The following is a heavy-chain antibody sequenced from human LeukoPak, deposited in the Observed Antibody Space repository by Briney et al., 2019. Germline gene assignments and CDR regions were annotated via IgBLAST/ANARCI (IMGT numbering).Heavy chain of an antibody. CDR2: IYYSGST. J-gene: IGHJ4*02. CDR3: ARLIDQYTEFDY. Sequence: PSETLSLTCTVSGGSISSFHWSWIRQPPGKGLEWIAYIYYSGSTNYNPSLKSRVTISVDTSKNQFSLKLSSVTAADTAVYYCARLIDQYTEFDYWGLGTLVTVSS. V-gene: IGHV4-59*01. CDR1: GGSISSFH. D-gene: IGHD2-2*02.